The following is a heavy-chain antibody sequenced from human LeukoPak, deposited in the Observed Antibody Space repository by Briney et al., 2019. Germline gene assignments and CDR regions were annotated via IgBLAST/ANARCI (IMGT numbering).Heavy chain of an antibody. CDR3: ARSYYDSSGYYYDY. V-gene: IGHV1-2*04. D-gene: IGHD3-22*01. CDR2: INPNSGGT. Sequence: ASVTVSCTASGYTFTLYYMHWVRQAPGQGLEWMGWINPNSGGTNYAQKFQGWVTMTRDTSISTAYMELSRLRSDDTAVYYCARSYYDSSGYYYDYWGQGTLVTVSS. J-gene: IGHJ4*02. CDR1: GYTFTLYY.